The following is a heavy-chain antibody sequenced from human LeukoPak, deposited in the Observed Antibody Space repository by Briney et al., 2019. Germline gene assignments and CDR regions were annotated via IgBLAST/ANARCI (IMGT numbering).Heavy chain of an antibody. CDR3: ARHDAKDYGSGSFFDY. CDR1: GRSISSGNYD. D-gene: IGHD3-10*01. J-gene: IGHJ4*02. CDR2: IWADGAP. V-gene: IGHV4-61*02. Sequence: KSSETLSLTCTVAGRSISSGNYDWSWIRQPAGKGLEWIGRIWADGAPTYRPSLKRRVTISVDTSKNQFSLRLNSVTAADTAVYYCARHDAKDYGSGSFFDYWGQGTLVTVSS.